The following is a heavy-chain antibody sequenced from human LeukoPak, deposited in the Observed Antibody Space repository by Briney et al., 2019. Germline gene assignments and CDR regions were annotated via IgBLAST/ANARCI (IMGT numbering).Heavy chain of an antibody. D-gene: IGHD3-10*01. CDR1: GCTFTGYY. CDR3: ERVSPLLSLIVAFEI. Sequence: ASVNVSCMASGCTFTGYYMHWVRQAAGQGLEWMGWMNPNSGGTNYAQKFQGRVTMTSDTSISTAYRELSRPRSDATTAYHCERVSPLLSLIVAFEICGEETKVTVSS. J-gene: IGHJ3*02. V-gene: IGHV1-2*02. CDR2: MNPNSGGT.